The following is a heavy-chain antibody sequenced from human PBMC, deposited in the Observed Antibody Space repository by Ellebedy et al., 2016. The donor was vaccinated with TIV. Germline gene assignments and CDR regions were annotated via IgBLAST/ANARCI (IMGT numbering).Heavy chain of an antibody. CDR2: IWYDGTNK. J-gene: IGHJ4*02. CDR3: ARAPLGYCSSSNPTSYFDY. Sequence: GESLKISCAASGFTFSSYAIHWVRQAPGKGLEWVALIWYDGTNKYYADSVKGRFTISRDNSKNTLYLQMNSLRAEDTAVYYCARAPLGYCSSSNPTSYFDYWGQGTLVTVSS. V-gene: IGHV3-33*01. CDR1: GFTFSSYA. D-gene: IGHD2-2*01.